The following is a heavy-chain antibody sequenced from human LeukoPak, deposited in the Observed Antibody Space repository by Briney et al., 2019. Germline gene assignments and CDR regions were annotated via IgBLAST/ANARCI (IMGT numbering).Heavy chain of an antibody. J-gene: IGHJ5*02. CDR1: GGSISNGGYS. D-gene: IGHD3-22*01. CDR3: ARGGDFYDSSGYYNWFDP. CDR2: IYYSGST. V-gene: IGHV4-30-4*07. Sequence: PSETLTLTCAVSGGSISNGGYSWSWIRQPPGKGLEWIGYIYYSGSTFYNPSLKSRFTISLDTSKNQFSLKLSSVTAADTAVYYCARGGDFYDSSGYYNWFDPWGQGTLVTVSS.